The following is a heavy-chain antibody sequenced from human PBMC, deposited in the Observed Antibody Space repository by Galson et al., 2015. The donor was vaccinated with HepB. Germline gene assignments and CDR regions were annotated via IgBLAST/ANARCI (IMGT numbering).Heavy chain of an antibody. D-gene: IGHD3-9*01. Sequence: LSLTCTVSGGSISSGGYYWSWIRQHPGKGLEWIGYIYYSGSTYYNPSLKSRVTITVDTSKNQLSLKLSSVTAADTAVYYCARDGRDYDILTGLEYYYYYMDVWGKGTTVTVSS. CDR1: GGSISSGGYY. J-gene: IGHJ6*03. V-gene: IGHV4-31*03. CDR2: IYYSGST. CDR3: ARDGRDYDILTGLEYYYYYMDV.